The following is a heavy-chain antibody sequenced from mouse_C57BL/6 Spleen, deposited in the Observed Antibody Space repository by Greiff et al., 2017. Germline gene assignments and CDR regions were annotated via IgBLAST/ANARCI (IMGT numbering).Heavy chain of an antibody. CDR3: ARGDYPHFDY. V-gene: IGHV1-66*01. J-gene: IGHJ2*01. D-gene: IGHD2-4*01. CDR1: GYSFTSYY. Sequence: QVQLKQSGPELVKPGASVKISCKASGYSFTSYYIHWVKQRPGQGLEWIGWIYPGSGNTKYNEKFKGKATLTADTSSSTAYMQLSSLTSEDSAVYYCARGDYPHFDYWGQGTTLTVSS. CDR2: IYPGSGNT.